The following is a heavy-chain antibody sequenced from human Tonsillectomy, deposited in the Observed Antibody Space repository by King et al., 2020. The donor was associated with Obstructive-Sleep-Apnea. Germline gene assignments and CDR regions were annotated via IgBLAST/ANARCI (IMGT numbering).Heavy chain of an antibody. J-gene: IGHJ4*02. CDR1: GFTFSSYS. Sequence: QLVQSGGVLVQPGGSLRLSCAASGFTFSSYSMNWVRQSPGKGLEWLAYISSNGRTIYYADSVRGRFTISRDNAEDSLYLLVNRLTVEDTAVYYCARPYYDFLSGYCFDHWGQGTRVTVFS. V-gene: IGHV3-48*04. D-gene: IGHD3-3*01. CDR2: ISSNGRTI. CDR3: ARPYYDFLSGYCFDH.